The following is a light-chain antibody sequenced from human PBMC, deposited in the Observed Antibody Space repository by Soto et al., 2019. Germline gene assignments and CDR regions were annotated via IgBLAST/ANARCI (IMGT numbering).Light chain of an antibody. Sequence: ERVLTQSPATLSVSPGERASLSCRASSTVDSIYLAWYQQKPGQAPRLLIYGASNRATGIPDRFSGSGSGTDFTLTINGLHHDDFATYHCQQTYSDISFGGGTKVDIK. J-gene: IGKJ4*01. CDR3: QQTYSDIS. CDR1: STVDSIY. V-gene: IGKV3-20*01. CDR2: GAS.